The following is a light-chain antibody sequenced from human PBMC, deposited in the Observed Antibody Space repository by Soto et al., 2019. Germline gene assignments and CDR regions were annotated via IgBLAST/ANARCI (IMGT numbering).Light chain of an antibody. Sequence: IQMSPSPSNLATSVGARDRINCRASQSISAWLAWYQQKPGKAPRLLIYKASTLEIGIPDRFSGSGSGSDFTLTISRLETEDFAVYYCQQYGTFGQGTKVDIK. CDR1: QSISAW. CDR3: QQYGT. CDR2: KAS. V-gene: IGKV1-5*03. J-gene: IGKJ1*01.